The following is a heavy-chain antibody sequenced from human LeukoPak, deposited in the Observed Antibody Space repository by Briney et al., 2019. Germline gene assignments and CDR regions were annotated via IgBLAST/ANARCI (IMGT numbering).Heavy chain of an antibody. CDR3: ARHLKYSSGGHHFDY. Sequence: GESLKISCKGSGYSFTSNWIGWVRQMPGKGLEWMGIIYPGGSDTRYSPSFQGQVTISADKSITTAYLQWSSLKASDTAMYCCARHLKYSSGGHHFDYWGQGTLVTVSS. J-gene: IGHJ4*02. D-gene: IGHD6-19*01. CDR2: IYPGGSDT. V-gene: IGHV5-51*01. CDR1: GYSFTSNW.